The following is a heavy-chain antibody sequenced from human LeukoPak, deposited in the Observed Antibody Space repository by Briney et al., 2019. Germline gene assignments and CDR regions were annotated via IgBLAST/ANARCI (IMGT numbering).Heavy chain of an antibody. CDR3: ARGGIQVSGIDEFDY. CDR1: GFTFIDYD. V-gene: IGHV3-13*01. D-gene: IGHD6-19*01. CDR2: IGIRGDT. J-gene: IGHJ4*02. Sequence: SGGSLRLSCAASGFTFIDYDMHWVRQVIGKGLEWVSAIGIRGDTHYSGSVKGRFTISRVNAESSLYLQMNSLRAEDTAVYYCARGGIQVSGIDEFDYWGQGTLVTVSS.